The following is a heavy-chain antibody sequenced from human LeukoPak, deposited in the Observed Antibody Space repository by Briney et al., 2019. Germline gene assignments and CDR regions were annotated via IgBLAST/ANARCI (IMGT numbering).Heavy chain of an antibody. CDR2: IIPILGIA. Sequence: SVKVSCKASGGTFSSYAISWVRQAPGQGLEWMGRIIPILGIANYAQKFQGRVTVTADKSTSTAYMELSSLRSEDTAVYYCARGIVVPAASFYYYGMDVWGQGTTVTVSS. CDR3: ARGIVVPAASFYYYGMDV. J-gene: IGHJ6*02. CDR1: GGTFSSYA. V-gene: IGHV1-69*04. D-gene: IGHD2-2*01.